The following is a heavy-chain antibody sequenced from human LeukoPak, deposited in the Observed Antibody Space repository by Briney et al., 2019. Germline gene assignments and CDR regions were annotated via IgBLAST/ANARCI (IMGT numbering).Heavy chain of an antibody. CDR3: ARRKEVQTTFDC. J-gene: IGHJ4*02. CDR2: IKEDGSEI. CDR1: AFTFSSYW. D-gene: IGHD1-14*01. Sequence: PGGSLRLSCAASAFTFSSYWMSWVRQAPGKGLEWVANIKEDGSEINYVDSVKGRFTISRDNAKNSLDLQMNSLRAEDTAVYFCARRKEVQTTFDCWGQGTLVTVSS. V-gene: IGHV3-7*01.